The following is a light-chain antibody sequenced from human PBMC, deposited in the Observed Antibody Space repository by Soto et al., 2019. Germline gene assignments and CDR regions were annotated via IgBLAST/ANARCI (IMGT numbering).Light chain of an antibody. CDR2: GAS. J-gene: IGKJ1*01. Sequence: VLTQSPVTLCLSPGERATLSCRATQTVSSSFLAWYQQKRGQAPRLLIYGASYRAPGVPDRLSGGGSGTDFTLTISRLEPEDFAVYYCQQYVASPWTFGQGTKVDIK. CDR3: QQYVASPWT. CDR1: QTVSSSF. V-gene: IGKV3-20*01.